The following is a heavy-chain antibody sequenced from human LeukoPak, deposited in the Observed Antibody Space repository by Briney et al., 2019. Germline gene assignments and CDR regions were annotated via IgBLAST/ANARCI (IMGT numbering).Heavy chain of an antibody. CDR3: ARSIAARVHYFDY. CDR1: GGSISSGGYY. J-gene: IGHJ4*02. CDR2: IYHSGST. Sequence: NLSQILSLTCTVSGGSISSGGYYWSWIRQPPGKGLEWIGYIYHSGSTYYNPSLKSRVTISVDRSKNQFSLKLSSVTAADTAVYYCARSIAARVHYFDYWGQGTLVTVSS. D-gene: IGHD6-6*01. V-gene: IGHV4-30-2*01.